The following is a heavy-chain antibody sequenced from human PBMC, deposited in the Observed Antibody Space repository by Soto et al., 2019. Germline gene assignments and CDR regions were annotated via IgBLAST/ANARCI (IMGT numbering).Heavy chain of an antibody. CDR3: ARGVYSYGGYYYYYGMVV. CDR2: INHSGST. CDR1: VGSFSGYY. V-gene: IGHV4-34*01. D-gene: IGHD5-18*01. Sequence: PSETLSLTCAFYVGSFSGYYWSWIRHPPGKGLEWIGEINHSGSTNYNPSLKSRVTISVDTYKNQFSLKLSSVTAADTAVYYCARGVYSYGGYYYYYGMVVWGHATRVTVSX. J-gene: IGHJ6*02.